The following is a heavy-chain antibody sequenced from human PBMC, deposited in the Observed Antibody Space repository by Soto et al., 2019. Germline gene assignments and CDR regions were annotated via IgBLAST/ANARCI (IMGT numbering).Heavy chain of an antibody. D-gene: IGHD3-3*01. CDR1: GFTFHNFG. CDR2: ISYDGSNK. CDR3: ARAALITIFGVVMQNYFDY. Sequence: GGSLRLSCAASGFTFHNFGMHWVRQAPGKGLEWVAVISYDGSNKYYADSVKGRFTISRDNSKNTLYLQMNSLRAEDTAVYYCARAALITIFGVVMQNYFDYWGQGT. J-gene: IGHJ4*02. V-gene: IGHV3-30*03.